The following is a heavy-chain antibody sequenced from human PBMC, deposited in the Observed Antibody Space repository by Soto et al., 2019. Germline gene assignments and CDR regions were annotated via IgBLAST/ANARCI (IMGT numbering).Heavy chain of an antibody. V-gene: IGHV3-23*01. CDR3: AIDSDVGY. J-gene: IGHJ4*02. Sequence: EVRLSESGGGLVQPGESLRLFCAASGFNFSIYSMNWVRQAPGKGLEWVSGISATTGNTYYTNSVKGRFTISRDNFENTLFLQMNNLRSEDTPLYYCAIDSDVGYWGQGTLVTVSS. CDR2: ISATTGNT. D-gene: IGHD1-26*01. CDR1: GFNFSIYS.